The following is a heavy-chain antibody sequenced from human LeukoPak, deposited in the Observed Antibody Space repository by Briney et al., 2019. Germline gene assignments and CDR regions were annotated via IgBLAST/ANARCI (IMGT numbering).Heavy chain of an antibody. V-gene: IGHV1-18*01. D-gene: IGHD2-2*01. CDR1: GYNFISCG. Sequence: ASVKVSCKASGYNFISCGVSWVLQATGQGLEWMGWVSGYNGNTNYAQKMEYRVIMTTDPATSTAYMELRDLRSGDTAVYYCARSGFCTSSSCYRESDGLDFWGQGTMVTVSS. CDR2: VSGYNGNT. CDR3: ARSGFCTSSSCYRESDGLDF. J-gene: IGHJ3*01.